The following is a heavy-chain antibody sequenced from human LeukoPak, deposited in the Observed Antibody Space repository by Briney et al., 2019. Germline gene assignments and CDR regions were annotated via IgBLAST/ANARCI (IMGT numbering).Heavy chain of an antibody. CDR2: ISSSSSTI. CDR3: AREYGYYDSSGYYYVGEKHYFDY. V-gene: IGHV3-48*01. CDR1: GFTFSSYS. Sequence: GGSLRLSCAASGFTFSSYSMNWVRQAPGKGLEWVSYISSSSSTIDYADSVKGRFTISRDNAKNSLYLQMNSLRAEDTAVYYCAREYGYYDSSGYYYVGEKHYFDYWGQGTLATVSS. J-gene: IGHJ4*02. D-gene: IGHD3-22*01.